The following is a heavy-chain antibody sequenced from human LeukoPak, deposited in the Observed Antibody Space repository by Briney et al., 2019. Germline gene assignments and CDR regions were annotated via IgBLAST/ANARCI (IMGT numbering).Heavy chain of an antibody. CDR3: ARRGSGASLEYYFDL. CDR1: GXSISSYY. Sequence: SETLSLTCTVSGXSISSYYWSWIRQPPGKGLEYIGYIYYSGNTNSNPSLNSRVTISVDTSKNQFSLKLSSVTAADTAVYYCARRGSGASLEYYFDLWGRGTLVTVSS. V-gene: IGHV4-59*08. J-gene: IGHJ2*01. D-gene: IGHD1-14*01. CDR2: IYYSGNT.